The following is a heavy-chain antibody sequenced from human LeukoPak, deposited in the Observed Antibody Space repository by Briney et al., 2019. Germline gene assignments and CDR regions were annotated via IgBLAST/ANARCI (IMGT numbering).Heavy chain of an antibody. V-gene: IGHV1-2*02. CDR1: GYTFTDYY. D-gene: IGHD2-2*01. CDR3: ARANLLYCSSTTCLFDY. J-gene: IGHJ4*02. CDR2: INPNDGDT. Sequence: GASVKVSCKASGYTFTDYYMHWVRQAPGQGFEWIGWINPNDGDTNYAQKFQGRVTMTRDTSISTAHMEVSRLRSDDTAVYYCARANLLYCSSTTCLFDYWGQGTLVTVSS.